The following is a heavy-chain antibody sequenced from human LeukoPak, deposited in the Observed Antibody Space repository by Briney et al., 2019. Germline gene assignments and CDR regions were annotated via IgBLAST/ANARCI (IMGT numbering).Heavy chain of an antibody. J-gene: IGHJ3*02. CDR1: SGSFSGYY. D-gene: IGHD5-12*01. CDR2: INHSGST. Sequence: PSETLSLTCAVYSGSFSGYYWSWIRQPPGKGLEWIGEINHSGSTNYNPSLKSRVTISVDTSNNQFSLKLSSVTAADTAVYYCARVGYSGYDWFIAVAGDAFDIWGQGTMVTVCS. CDR3: ARVGYSGYDWFIAVAGDAFDI. V-gene: IGHV4-34*01.